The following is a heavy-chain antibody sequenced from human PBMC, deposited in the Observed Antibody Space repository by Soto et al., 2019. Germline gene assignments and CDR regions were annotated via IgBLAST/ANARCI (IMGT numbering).Heavy chain of an antibody. CDR2: ISGSGGDT. CDR3: AKDPSRPELSILGLDN. J-gene: IGHJ4*02. V-gene: IGHV3-23*01. D-gene: IGHD1-7*01. Sequence: GGSLRLSCAASGFTFNNYAMSWARQAPGKGLEWLSAISGSGGDTYYADSVKGRFTLSRDNSNSTLFLQMTSLKAEDTAIYYCAKDPSRPELSILGLDNWGQGALVTVSS. CDR1: GFTFNNYA.